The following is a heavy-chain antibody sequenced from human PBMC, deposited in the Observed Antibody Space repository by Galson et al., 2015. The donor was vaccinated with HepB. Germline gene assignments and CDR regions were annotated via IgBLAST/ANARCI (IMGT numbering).Heavy chain of an antibody. CDR3: ARDSQGDPFDY. V-gene: IGHV3-30*04. D-gene: IGHD3-16*01. J-gene: IGHJ4*02. Sequence: SLRLSCAASGFTFDGYSLHWVRQAPGKGLEWVAVISYDGNSKSYAHSVEGRFTISRDNSKNKLYLQMNSLRAEDTALYYCARDSQGDPFDYWGQGTLVIVSS. CDR2: ISYDGNSK. CDR1: GFTFDGYS.